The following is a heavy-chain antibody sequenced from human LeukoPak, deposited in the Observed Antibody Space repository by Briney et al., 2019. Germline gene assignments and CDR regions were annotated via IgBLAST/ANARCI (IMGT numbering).Heavy chain of an antibody. D-gene: IGHD2-2*02. V-gene: IGHV4-34*01. CDR3: ARGGDCSSTSCYTFWFDP. CDR2: INHSGST. CDR1: GGSFSGYY. Sequence: SETLSLTCAVYGGSFSGYYWSWIRQPPGKGLEWIGGINHSGSTNYNPSLKSRVTISVDTSKNQFSLKLSSVTAADTAVYYCARGGDCSSTSCYTFWFDPWGQGTLVTVSS. J-gene: IGHJ5*02.